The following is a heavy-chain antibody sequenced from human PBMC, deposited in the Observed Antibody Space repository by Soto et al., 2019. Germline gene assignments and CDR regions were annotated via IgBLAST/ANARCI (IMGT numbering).Heavy chain of an antibody. D-gene: IGHD5-12*01. V-gene: IGHV4-59*08. CDR3: ARRDSAYDYFDY. J-gene: IGHJ4*02. Sequence: SETLSLTCTVSGVSISSYYWSWIRQPPGKGLEWIGYIYYTGSTNYNPSLKSRVTISVDTSKNQFSLKLNSVTAADTAVYYCARRDSAYDYFDYWGQGTLVTVSS. CDR2: IYYTGST. CDR1: GVSISSYY.